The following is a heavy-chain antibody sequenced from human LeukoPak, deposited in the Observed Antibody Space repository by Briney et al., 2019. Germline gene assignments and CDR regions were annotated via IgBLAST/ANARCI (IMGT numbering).Heavy chain of an antibody. CDR1: GFTFSSYS. Sequence: GGSLRLSCAASGFTFSSYSMNWVRQAPGKGLEWVSSITSSGRYIYYADSVKGRFTISRDNSENSLYLQMDSLTAEDTAVYYCARDQLERRNFDYWGQGTLVTVSS. V-gene: IGHV3-21*01. CDR3: ARDQLERRNFDY. CDR2: ITSSGRYI. D-gene: IGHD1-1*01. J-gene: IGHJ4*02.